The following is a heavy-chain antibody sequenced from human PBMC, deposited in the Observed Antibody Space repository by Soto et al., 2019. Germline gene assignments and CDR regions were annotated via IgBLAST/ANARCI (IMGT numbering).Heavy chain of an antibody. CDR2: IIPIFGTS. Sequence: SVKVSCKASGGTFRSYAISWVRQAPGQGLEWMGGIIPIFGTSNYAQKFKGRVTITADESTSTAYMELSSLRSDDTAVYYCARDTTVPSAPDYWGQGTLVTVSS. CDR1: GGTFRSYA. D-gene: IGHD4-4*01. CDR3: ARDTTVPSAPDY. J-gene: IGHJ4*02. V-gene: IGHV1-69*13.